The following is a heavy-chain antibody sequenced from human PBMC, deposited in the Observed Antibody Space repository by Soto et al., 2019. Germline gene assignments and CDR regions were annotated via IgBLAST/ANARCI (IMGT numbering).Heavy chain of an antibody. CDR1: GGTFSSYA. V-gene: IGHV1-69*13. CDR2: IIPIFGTA. CDR3: ARDPDAAAMVSVYYYGMDV. D-gene: IGHD2-2*01. J-gene: IGHJ6*02. Sequence: ASVKVSCKASGGTFSSYAISWVRQAPGQGLEWMGGIIPIFGTANYAQKFQGRVTITADESTSTAYMELSSLRSGDTAVYYCARDPDAAAMVSVYYYGMDVWGQGTTVTVSS.